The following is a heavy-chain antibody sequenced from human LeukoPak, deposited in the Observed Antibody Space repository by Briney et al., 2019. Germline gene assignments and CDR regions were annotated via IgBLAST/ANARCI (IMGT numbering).Heavy chain of an antibody. J-gene: IGHJ4*02. CDR2: IKQDGAEK. D-gene: IGHD2-2*01. CDR1: GFTFNSYW. Sequence: GGSLRLTCAASGFTFNSYWMNWVRQAPGKGLEWVANIKQDGAEKYYVDSVKGRFTISRDNAKSSLYLQMNSLRAEDTAVYYCASPYCSSTSCSTLHDFWGQGTLVTVSS. V-gene: IGHV3-7*01. CDR3: ASPYCSSTSCSTLHDF.